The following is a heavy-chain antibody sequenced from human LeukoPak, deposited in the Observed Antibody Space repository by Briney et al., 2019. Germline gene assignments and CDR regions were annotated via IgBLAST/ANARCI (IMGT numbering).Heavy chain of an antibody. J-gene: IGHJ5*01. CDR2: MHTNSGNT. D-gene: IGHD3-10*01. CDR3: ARTYYYDSGSDNWFDP. CDR1: GYTFTSYD. Sequence: ASVKVSCKASGYTFTSYDNNWVRLAPGPGLEWMGWMHTNSGNTGYAQKCQGRVTMTRNTYISTAYMELSSLRSEDTAVYYCARTYYYDSGSDNWFDPWGQGTLVTVSS. V-gene: IGHV1-8*01.